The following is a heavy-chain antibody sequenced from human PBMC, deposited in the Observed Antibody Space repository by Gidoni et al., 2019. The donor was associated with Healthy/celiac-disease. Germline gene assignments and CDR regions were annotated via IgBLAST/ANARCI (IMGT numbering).Heavy chain of an antibody. CDR1: GGSFSGYY. CDR2: INHSGST. J-gene: IGHJ1*01. D-gene: IGHD5-18*01. Sequence: QVQLQQWGAGLLKTSETLSRTCAVFGGSFSGYYCSWIRQPPGKGLEWIGEINHSGSTNYNPSLKSRVTISVDTSKNQFSLKLSSVTAADTAVYYCSRGLCRRYSYGGRYFQHGGQGTLVTVSS. V-gene: IGHV4-34*01. CDR3: SRGLCRRYSYGGRYFQH.